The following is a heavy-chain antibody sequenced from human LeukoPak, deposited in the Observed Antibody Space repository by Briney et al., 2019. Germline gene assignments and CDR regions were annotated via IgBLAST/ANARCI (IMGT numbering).Heavy chain of an antibody. D-gene: IGHD5-12*01. V-gene: IGHV4-30-4*07. Sequence: PSETLSLTCADSGGSISSGGYSWSWMRQPPGKGLEWIGYIYYSGSTYYNPSLKSRVTISVDTSKNQFSLKLSSVTAADTAVYYCARARSRLHYFDYWGQGKLVTVSS. J-gene: IGHJ4*02. CDR3: ARARSRLHYFDY. CDR1: GGSISSGGYS. CDR2: IYYSGST.